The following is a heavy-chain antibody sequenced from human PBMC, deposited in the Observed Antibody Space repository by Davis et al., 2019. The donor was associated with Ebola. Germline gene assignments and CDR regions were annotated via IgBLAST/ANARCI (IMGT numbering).Heavy chain of an antibody. Sequence: SGPPLVKPTQTLTLTCTFSGFSLSTSEVGVGWIRQPPGKALEWLAPIYGNDDRRYIPSLKSRLTIAKDTSKNQVVLTMTDMAPLDTATYYCARLPGGFNKWGQGTLVTVSS. V-gene: IGHV2-5*01. CDR3: ARLPGGFNK. J-gene: IGHJ4*02. CDR1: GFSLSTSEVG. CDR2: IYGNDDR. D-gene: IGHD3-16*01.